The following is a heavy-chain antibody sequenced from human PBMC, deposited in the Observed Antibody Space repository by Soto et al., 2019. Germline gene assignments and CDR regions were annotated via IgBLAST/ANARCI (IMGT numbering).Heavy chain of an antibody. V-gene: IGHV3-9*01. CDR2: ISWNSGSI. CDR3: AKSGSGSYYNPIYHYFDY. J-gene: IGHJ4*02. D-gene: IGHD3-10*01. CDR1: GFTFDDYA. Sequence: EVQLVESGGGLVQPGRSLRLSCAASGFTFDDYAMHWVRQAPVTGLEWVSGISWNSGSIGYADSVKGRFTISRDNAKKSLYLQMNSLRAEDTALYYCAKSGSGSYYNPIYHYFDYWGQGTLVTASS.